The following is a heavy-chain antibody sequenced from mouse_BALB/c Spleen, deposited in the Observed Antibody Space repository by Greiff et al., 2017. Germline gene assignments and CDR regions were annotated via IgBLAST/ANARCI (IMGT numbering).Heavy chain of an antibody. J-gene: IGHJ4*01. CDR2: INSNGGST. CDR3: ARDRGSNYDDAMDY. Sequence: EVQLVESGGGLVQPGGSLKLSCAASGFTFSSYGVSWVRQTPDKRLELVATINSNGGSTYYPDSVNGRFTISSDNTKNTLYLQMSRLKSEDTAMYYCARDRGSNYDDAMDYWGQGTSVTVSS. D-gene: IGHD2-5*01. CDR1: GFTFSSYG. V-gene: IGHV5-6-3*01.